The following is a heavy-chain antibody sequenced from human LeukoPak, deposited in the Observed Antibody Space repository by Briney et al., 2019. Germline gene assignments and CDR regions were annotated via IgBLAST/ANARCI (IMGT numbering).Heavy chain of an antibody. CDR2: IYYSGST. CDR1: GGSISSSSYY. J-gene: IGHJ4*02. Sequence: PSETLSLTCTVSGGSISSSSYYWGWIRQPPGKGLEWIGSIYYSGSTYHNPSLKSRVTISVDTSKNQFSLKLSSVTAADTAVYYCARLDSSHGYYFDYWGQGTLVTVSS. D-gene: IGHD3-22*01. V-gene: IGHV4-39*01. CDR3: ARLDSSHGYYFDY.